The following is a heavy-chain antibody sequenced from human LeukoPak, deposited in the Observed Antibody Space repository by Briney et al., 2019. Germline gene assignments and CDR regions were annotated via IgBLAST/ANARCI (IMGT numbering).Heavy chain of an antibody. CDR3: ARAASAWFGEYFDY. D-gene: IGHD3-10*01. V-gene: IGHV4-4*07. J-gene: IGHJ4*02. CDR1: GGSISSYY. Sequence: SETLSLTCTVSGGSISSYYWSWIRQPAGTGLEWIGRIYTSGSTNYNPSLKSRVTMSVDTSKNQFSLKLSSVTAADTAVYYCARAASAWFGEYFDYWGQGTLVTVSS. CDR2: IYTSGST.